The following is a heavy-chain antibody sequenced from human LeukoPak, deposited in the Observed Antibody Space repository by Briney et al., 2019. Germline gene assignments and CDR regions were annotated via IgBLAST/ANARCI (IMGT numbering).Heavy chain of an antibody. J-gene: IGHJ6*02. Sequence: GASVKVSCKASGYTFNNYGISWVRQAPGQGLEWMGCISAYNGNTNCAQKFQDRVTMTTDTSTSTAFMELRSLRSDDTAVFYCARSGSHYFYHYGLDVWGQGTTVIASS. CDR1: GYTFNNYG. CDR3: ARSGSHYFYHYGLDV. V-gene: IGHV1-18*01. D-gene: IGHD1-26*01. CDR2: ISAYNGNT.